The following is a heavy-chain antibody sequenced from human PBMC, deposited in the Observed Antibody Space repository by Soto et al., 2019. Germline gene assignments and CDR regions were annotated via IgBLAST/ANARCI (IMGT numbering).Heavy chain of an antibody. CDR3: VKGVYCSGGSCYELNLGY. D-gene: IGHD2-15*01. V-gene: IGHV3-64D*08. CDR1: GFTFSSYA. Sequence: GGSLRLSCSASGFTFSSYAMHWVRQAPGKGLEYVSAISSNGGSKYYADSVKGRFTISRDNSKNTLYLQMSSLRAEDTAVYYCVKGVYCSGGSCYELNLGYWGQGTLVTVSS. CDR2: ISSNGGSK. J-gene: IGHJ4*02.